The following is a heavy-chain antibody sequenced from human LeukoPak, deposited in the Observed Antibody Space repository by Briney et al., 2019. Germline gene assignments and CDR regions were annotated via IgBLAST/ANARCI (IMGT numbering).Heavy chain of an antibody. V-gene: IGHV3-30*01. J-gene: IGHJ5*02. CDR3: ARGGVGRMTGTTYGFDP. CDR1: GFTFSSYA. D-gene: IGHD1-7*01. Sequence: GRSLRLSCAASGFTFSSYAMHWVRQAPGKGLEWVAVISYDGSNKYYADSVKGRFTISRDNSKNTLYLQMNSLRAEDTAVYYCARGGVGRMTGTTYGFDPWGQGTLVTVSS. CDR2: ISYDGSNK.